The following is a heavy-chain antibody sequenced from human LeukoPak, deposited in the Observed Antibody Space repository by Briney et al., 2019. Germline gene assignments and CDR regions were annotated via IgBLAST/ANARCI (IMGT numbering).Heavy chain of an antibody. D-gene: IGHD2-15*01. CDR1: GFTFSSYA. Sequence: GGSLRLSSAASGFTFSSYAMHWVRQAPGKGLEWVAVISYDGSNKYYADSVKGRFTISRDNSKNTLYLQMNSLRAEDTAVYYCASGYCSGGSCQSFDYWGQGTLVTVSS. CDR2: ISYDGSNK. V-gene: IGHV3-30*04. CDR3: ASGYCSGGSCQSFDY. J-gene: IGHJ4*02.